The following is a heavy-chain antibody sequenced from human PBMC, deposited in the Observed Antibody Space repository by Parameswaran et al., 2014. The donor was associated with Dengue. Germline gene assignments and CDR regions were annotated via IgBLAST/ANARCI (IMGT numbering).Heavy chain of an antibody. Sequence: VRQAPGKGLEWIGYIYYSGSTNYNPSLKSRVTVSVDTSKNQFSLKLSSVTAADTAVYYCARARPVMGGDYYDSGGWFDPWGQGTLVTVSS. J-gene: IGHJ5*02. V-gene: IGHV4-59*01. CDR3: ARARPVMGGDYYDSGGWFDP. CDR2: IYYSGST. D-gene: IGHD3-22*01.